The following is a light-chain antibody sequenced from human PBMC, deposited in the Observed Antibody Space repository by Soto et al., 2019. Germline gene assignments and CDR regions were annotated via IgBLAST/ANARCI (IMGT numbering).Light chain of an antibody. CDR1: SSDVGAYDY. Sequence: HSVLTQPASVSGSPGQSITISCTGTSSDVGAYDYVSWYQQYPGKAPKLMIYDVTDRPSGVSDRFFGSKSGNTASLTISGLQAEDEADYYCSSYTSGSTPYVFGTGTKLTVL. V-gene: IGLV2-14*03. J-gene: IGLJ1*01. CDR3: SSYTSGSTPYV. CDR2: DVT.